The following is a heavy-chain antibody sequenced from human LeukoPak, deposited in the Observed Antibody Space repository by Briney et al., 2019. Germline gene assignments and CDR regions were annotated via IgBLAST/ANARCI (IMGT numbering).Heavy chain of an antibody. CDR2: IYYSGSI. J-gene: IGHJ4*02. CDR3: ARLGSFRGVSWDEY. D-gene: IGHD3-10*01. Sequence: SETLSLTCTVSGGSISSYYWSWIRQPPGKGLEWIGYIYYSGSIYYNPSLQSRVTISVDTSKNQFSLKLTSVPAADTAVYYCARLGSFRGVSWDEYWGQGTLVTVSS. CDR1: GGSISSYY. V-gene: IGHV4-59*08.